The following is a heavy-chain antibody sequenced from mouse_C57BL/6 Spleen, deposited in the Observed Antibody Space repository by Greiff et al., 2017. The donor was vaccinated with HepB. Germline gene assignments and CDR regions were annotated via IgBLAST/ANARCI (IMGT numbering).Heavy chain of an antibody. D-gene: IGHD1-1*01. CDR1: GYTFTSYW. CDR3: AKGGEYYDGAY. V-gene: IGHV1-69*01. CDR2: LDPSVSYT. Sequence: QVQLQQPGAELVMPGASVKLSCKASGYTFTSYWMHWVKQRPGQGLEWIGELDPSVSYTNYNQKFKGKSTLTVAKSSSTAYMQLSILTSEDSAVYYCAKGGEYYDGAYWGQGTLVTVSA. J-gene: IGHJ3*01.